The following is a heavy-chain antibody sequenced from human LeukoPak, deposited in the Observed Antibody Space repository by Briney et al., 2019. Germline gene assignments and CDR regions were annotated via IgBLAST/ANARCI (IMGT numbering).Heavy chain of an antibody. J-gene: IGHJ4*02. CDR3: ARASSATNRVDY. CDR1: GGSISSNNYY. D-gene: IGHD3-22*01. Sequence: PSETLSLTCTVSGGSISSNNYYWSWIRQPPGREMEWIASINYGGTTYYNPSLKSRVSISVDTSKNQFSLKLSSVTAADTAMYYCARASSATNRVDYWGQGTLVTVSS. CDR2: INYGGTT. V-gene: IGHV4-39*07.